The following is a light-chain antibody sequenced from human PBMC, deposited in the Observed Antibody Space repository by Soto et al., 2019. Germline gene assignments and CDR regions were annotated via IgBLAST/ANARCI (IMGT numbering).Light chain of an antibody. CDR2: DAS. CDR3: QQYGSSPLIT. J-gene: IGKJ5*01. V-gene: IGKV3-20*01. CDR1: QSVSSY. Sequence: EIVLTQSPATLSLSPGERATLSCRASQSVSSYLAWYQQKPGQAPRLLIYDASNRATGIPDRFSGSGSGTDFTLTISRLEPEDFAVYYCQQYGSSPLITFGQGTRLEI.